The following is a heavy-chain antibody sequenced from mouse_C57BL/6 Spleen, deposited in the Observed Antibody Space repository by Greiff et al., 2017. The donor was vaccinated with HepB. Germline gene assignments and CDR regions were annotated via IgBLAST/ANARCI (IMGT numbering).Heavy chain of an antibody. J-gene: IGHJ1*03. D-gene: IGHD2-3*01. V-gene: IGHV1-39*01. CDR1: GYSFTDYN. CDR3: ARWLLQNWYFDV. Sequence: LVESGPELVKPGASVKISCKASGYSFTDYNMNWVKQSNGKSLEWIGVINPNYGTTSYNQKFKGKATLTVDQSSSTAYMQLNSLTSEDSAVYYCARWLLQNWYFDVWGTGTTVTVSS. CDR2: INPNYGTT.